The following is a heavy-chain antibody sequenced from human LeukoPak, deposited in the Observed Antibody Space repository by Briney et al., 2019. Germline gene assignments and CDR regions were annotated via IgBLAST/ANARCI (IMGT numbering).Heavy chain of an antibody. D-gene: IGHD3-3*01. CDR1: GGSISSYY. CDR3: ARDSQVGPIFGVMMNMDV. CDR2: IYYSGST. J-gene: IGHJ6*03. V-gene: IGHV4-59*12. Sequence: TPSETLSLTCTVSGGSISSYYWSWIRQPPGKGLEWIGYIYYSGSTNYNPSLKSRVTISVDTSKNQFSLKLTPVTAADTAVYYCARDSQVGPIFGVMMNMDVWGKGATVIVSS.